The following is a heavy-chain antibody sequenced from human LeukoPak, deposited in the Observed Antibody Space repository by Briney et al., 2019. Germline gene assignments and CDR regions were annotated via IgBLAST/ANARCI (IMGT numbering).Heavy chain of an antibody. D-gene: IGHD6-19*01. V-gene: IGHV3-23*01. CDR3: AKDSYIAVTGRDY. J-gene: IGHJ4*02. Sequence: PGVSLRLSCAASGFTFSSYAMSWVRQARGKGLEWVSTISGSGGHTYYADSVKGRFTISRDDSKNTLYLQMNSLRAEDTAVYYRAKDSYIAVTGRDYWGQGTLVTVSS. CDR1: GFTFSSYA. CDR2: ISGSGGHT.